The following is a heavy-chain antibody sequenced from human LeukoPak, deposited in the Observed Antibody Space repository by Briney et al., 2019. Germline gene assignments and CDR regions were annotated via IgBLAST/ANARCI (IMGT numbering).Heavy chain of an antibody. Sequence: ASVKVSCKASGYTLTELSMHWVRQAPGKGLEWMGGFDPEDGETIYAQKFQGRVTMTEDTSTDTAYMELSSLRSEDTAVYYCATKGHYYDSSGYKYWGQGTLVTVSS. D-gene: IGHD3-22*01. J-gene: IGHJ4*02. CDR3: ATKGHYYDSSGYKY. V-gene: IGHV1-24*01. CDR1: GYTLTELS. CDR2: FDPEDGET.